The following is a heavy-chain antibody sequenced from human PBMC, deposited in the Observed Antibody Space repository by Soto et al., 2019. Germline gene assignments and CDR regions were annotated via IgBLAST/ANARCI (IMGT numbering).Heavy chain of an antibody. V-gene: IGHV3-30*04. Sequence: QVQLVESGGGVVQPGRSLRLSCAASGFTFSSYAMHWVRQAPGKGLEWVAVISYDGSNKYYADSVKGRFTISRDNSKNTLYLQMNSLRAEDKAVYYCARDITRFGELLYNWGQGTLVTVSS. D-gene: IGHD3-10*01. CDR3: ARDITRFGELLYN. CDR2: ISYDGSNK. CDR1: GFTFSSYA. J-gene: IGHJ4*02.